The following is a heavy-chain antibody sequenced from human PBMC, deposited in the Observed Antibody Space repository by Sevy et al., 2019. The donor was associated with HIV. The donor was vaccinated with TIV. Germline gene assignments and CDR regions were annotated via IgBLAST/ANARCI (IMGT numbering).Heavy chain of an antibody. J-gene: IGHJ4*02. CDR2: ISYDGSNK. D-gene: IGHD3-3*01. CDR1: GFTFSSYA. V-gene: IGHV3-30-3*01. CDR3: ARGLWSGYSYDY. Sequence: GGSLRLSCAASGFTFSSYAMHWVRQAPGKGLEWVAVISYDGSNKYYADSVKGRFTISRDNSKNTLYLQMNSLRAEDTAVYYCARGLWSGYSYDYWGQGTLVTVSS.